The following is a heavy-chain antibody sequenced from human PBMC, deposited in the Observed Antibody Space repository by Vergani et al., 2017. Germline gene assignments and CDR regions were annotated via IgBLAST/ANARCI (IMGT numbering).Heavy chain of an antibody. CDR1: GGSISSYY. V-gene: IGHV4-59*01. CDR3: ASLQTRYCSSTSCYDWFDP. Sequence: QVQLQESGPGLVKPSDTLSLTCTVSGGSISSYYWSWIRQPPGKGLEWIGYIYYSGSTNYNPSLKSRVTISVDTSKNQFSLKLSSVTAADTAVYYCASLQTRYCSSTSCYDWFDPWGQGTLVTVSS. D-gene: IGHD2-2*01. CDR2: IYYSGST. J-gene: IGHJ5*02.